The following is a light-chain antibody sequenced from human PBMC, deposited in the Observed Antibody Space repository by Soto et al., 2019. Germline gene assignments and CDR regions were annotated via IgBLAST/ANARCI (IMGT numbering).Light chain of an antibody. CDR2: AAS. Sequence: IQMTQSPSFLSASVGDRVTITCRASQGIGNFLAWYQQKPGKPPKLLMYAASSLQSGVPSRFSGSGVGTDFTLTISSLQPEDVASYYCQKYDSAPWTFGQGTKVEIK. J-gene: IGKJ1*01. V-gene: IGKV1-27*01. CDR1: QGIGNF. CDR3: QKYDSAPWT.